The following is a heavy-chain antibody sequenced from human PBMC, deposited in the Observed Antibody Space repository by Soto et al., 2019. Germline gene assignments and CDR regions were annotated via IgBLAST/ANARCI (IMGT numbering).Heavy chain of an antibody. Sequence: GASVKVSCKASGYTFTSYAMHWVRQAPGQRLEWMGWISAYNGNTNYAQKLQGRVTMTTDTSTSTAYMELRSLRSDDTAVYYCARGYCISTSCYYSWYYFDYWGQGTLVTVSS. V-gene: IGHV1-18*01. D-gene: IGHD2-2*01. CDR1: GYTFTSYA. CDR2: ISAYNGNT. J-gene: IGHJ4*02. CDR3: ARGYCISTSCYYSWYYFDY.